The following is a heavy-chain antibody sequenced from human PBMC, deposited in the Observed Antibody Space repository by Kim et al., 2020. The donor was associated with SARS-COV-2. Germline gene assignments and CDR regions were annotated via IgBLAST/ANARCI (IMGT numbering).Heavy chain of an antibody. D-gene: IGHD3-10*01. Sequence: DSGKGRFTISRDNSKNTLYLQMNSLRAEDTAVYYCAKGHGSGSYGDYFDYWGQGTLVTVSS. CDR3: AKGHGSGSYGDYFDY. V-gene: IGHV3-23*01. J-gene: IGHJ4*02.